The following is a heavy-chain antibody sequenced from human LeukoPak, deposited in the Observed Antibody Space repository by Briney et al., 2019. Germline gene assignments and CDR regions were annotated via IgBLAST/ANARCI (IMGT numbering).Heavy chain of an antibody. V-gene: IGHV3-48*03. CDR3: ARSREALDY. D-gene: IGHD6-6*01. CDR1: GFTFSSYE. J-gene: IGHJ4*02. Sequence: GGSLRLSCPASGFTFSSYEMNWVRQAPGKGLEWVSYISSSGSTIYYADSVKGRSTISRDNAKNSLYLPMNSLRAEDTAVYYCARSREALDYWGQGTLVTVSS. CDR2: ISSSGSTI.